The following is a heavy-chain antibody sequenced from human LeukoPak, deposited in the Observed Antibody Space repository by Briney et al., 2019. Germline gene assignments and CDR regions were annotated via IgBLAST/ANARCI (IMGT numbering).Heavy chain of an antibody. Sequence: PGGSLRLSCAASGFTFSSYAMSWVRQAPGKGLEWVSAISGSGGSTYYADSVKGRFTISRDNSKNTPYLQMNSLRVEDTAVYYCAKAQHSSGWYVFDYWGQGTLVTVSS. CDR3: AKAQHSSGWYVFDY. CDR2: ISGSGGST. V-gene: IGHV3-23*01. D-gene: IGHD6-19*01. J-gene: IGHJ4*02. CDR1: GFTFSSYA.